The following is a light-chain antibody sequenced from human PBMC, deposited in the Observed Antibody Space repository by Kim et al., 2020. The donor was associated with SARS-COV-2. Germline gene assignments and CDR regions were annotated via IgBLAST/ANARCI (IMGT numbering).Light chain of an antibody. J-gene: IGLJ3*02. CDR2: VGTGGVAG. CDR1: SDFSYYK. CDR3: GTDHGSGSTFVWV. Sequence: ELTQPPSASASLGASVTLTCTLSSDFSYYKVDWYQQRPGKGPRFVMRVGTGGVAGSRGDGIPDRFSVLGTGLNRYLTIKDIQEEDESDYYCGTDHGSGSTFVWVFCGGTQLTVL. V-gene: IGLV9-49*03.